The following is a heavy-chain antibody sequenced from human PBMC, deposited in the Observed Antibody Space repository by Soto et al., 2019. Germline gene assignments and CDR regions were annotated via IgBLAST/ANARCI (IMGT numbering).Heavy chain of an antibody. CDR3: ARGYEFFDY. J-gene: IGHJ4*02. Sequence: SETQSLTCTVSGGSISSYYWSWIRQPPGKGLEWIGYIYYSGSTNYNPSLKSRVTISVDTSKNQFSLKLSSVTAADTAVYYCARGYEFFDYWGQGTLVTVSS. CDR1: GGSISSYY. V-gene: IGHV4-59*08. CDR2: IYYSGST. D-gene: IGHD1-1*01.